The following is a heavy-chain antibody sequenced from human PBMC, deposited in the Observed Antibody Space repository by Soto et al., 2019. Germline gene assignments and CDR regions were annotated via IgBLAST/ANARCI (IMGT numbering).Heavy chain of an antibody. V-gene: IGHV4-4*07. Sequence: SETLSLTCTVSGGSISSYYWSWIRQPAGKGLEWIGRIYTSGSTNYNPSLKSRVTMSVDTSKNQFSLKLSSVTAADTAVYYCARGVRRPLAVADHSGPALYYYGMDVWGQGTTVTVSS. D-gene: IGHD6-19*01. CDR3: ARGVRRPLAVADHSGPALYYYGMDV. J-gene: IGHJ6*02. CDR2: IYTSGST. CDR1: GGSISSYY.